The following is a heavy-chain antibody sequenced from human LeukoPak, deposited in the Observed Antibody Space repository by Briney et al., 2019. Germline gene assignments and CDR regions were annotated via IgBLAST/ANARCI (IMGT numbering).Heavy chain of an antibody. J-gene: IGHJ4*02. Sequence: GRSLRLSCAASGFTFSSYGMHWVRQAPGKGLEWVTFISYGGSNKYYADSVKGRFTISRDNSKNTLYLQMNSLRAEDTAVYYCAGGPYYFDYWGQGTLVTVSS. V-gene: IGHV3-30*03. CDR2: ISYGGSNK. CDR3: AGGPYYFDY. CDR1: GFTFSSYG.